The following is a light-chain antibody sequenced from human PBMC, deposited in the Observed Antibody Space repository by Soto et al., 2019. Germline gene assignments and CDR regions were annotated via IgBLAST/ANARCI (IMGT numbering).Light chain of an antibody. CDR2: GAS. Sequence: ESVLTRSRGTLSLSPGERATLSCRASQSVSNNYLAWYQQKPGQAPRLLIYGASNRATGIPDRFSGSGSGTDFTLTISRLEPEDFAVYFCQQYGSSPLTFGGGTKVDI. CDR3: QQYGSSPLT. J-gene: IGKJ4*01. CDR1: QSVSNNY. V-gene: IGKV3-20*01.